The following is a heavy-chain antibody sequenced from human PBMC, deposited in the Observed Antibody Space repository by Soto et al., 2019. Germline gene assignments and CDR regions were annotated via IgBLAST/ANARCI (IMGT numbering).Heavy chain of an antibody. D-gene: IGHD6-13*01. CDR1: GYTFTSYG. CDR3: ARDTKGSSWYIWFDP. Sequence: ASVKVSCKASGYTFTSYGINWVRQAPGQRLEWMGWIRAYNGNTNYAQKLQGRVTMTTDTSTSTAYMELRSLRSDDTAVYYCARDTKGSSWYIWFDPWGQGTLVTVSS. V-gene: IGHV1-18*01. CDR2: IRAYNGNT. J-gene: IGHJ5*02.